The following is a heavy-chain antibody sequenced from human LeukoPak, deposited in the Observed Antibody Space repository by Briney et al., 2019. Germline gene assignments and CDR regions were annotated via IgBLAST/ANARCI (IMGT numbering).Heavy chain of an antibody. CDR1: VFTFITYS. V-gene: IGHV3-23*01. Sequence: GGSLRVSSAASVFTFITYSMNWVRQAPGEGLGCVSSISSGSGSTYYADSAKDRFTISRNNSKNTLYLQMNSTRAADTTVNYCAKDLAAYSGSYYAYWGKGTLVT. D-gene: IGHD1-26*01. J-gene: IGHJ4*02. CDR2: ISSGSGST. CDR3: AKDLAAYSGSYYAY.